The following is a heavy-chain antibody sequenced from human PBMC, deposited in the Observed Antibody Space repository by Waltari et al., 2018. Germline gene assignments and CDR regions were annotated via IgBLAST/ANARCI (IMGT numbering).Heavy chain of an antibody. D-gene: IGHD3-10*01. CDR1: GFTFNNYA. V-gene: IGHV3-30*01. CDR2: IPDDGTKN. Sequence: QVQLVESGGGVVQPGRSLRLSCAASGFTFNNYAMHWVRQAPGKGLAWVAIIPDDGTKNNYADSVKGGFTSSRDNSKKTFFLQMVSLRAEDTAIYYCARSGGPRYYYDSGSYCDYWGQGTLVTVSS. J-gene: IGHJ4*02. CDR3: ARSGGPRYYYDSGSYCDY.